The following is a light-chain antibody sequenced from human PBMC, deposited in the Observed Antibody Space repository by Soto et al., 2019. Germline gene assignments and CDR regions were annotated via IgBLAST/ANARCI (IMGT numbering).Light chain of an antibody. J-gene: IGLJ1*01. V-gene: IGLV2-14*01. CDR2: EVS. Sequence: QSVLTQPASVSVSPGQSITISCTGTSSDVGGYNYVSWYQQHPGKAPKLMIYEVSNRPAGVSNRFSGSKSGNTASLTISGLQAEDEADYYCSSYTSSSTPYVFGTGTKLPVL. CDR3: SSYTSSSTPYV. CDR1: SSDVGGYNY.